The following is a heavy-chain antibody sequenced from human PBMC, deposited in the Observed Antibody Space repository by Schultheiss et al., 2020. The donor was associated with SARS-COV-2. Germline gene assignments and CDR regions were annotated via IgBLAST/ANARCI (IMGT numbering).Heavy chain of an antibody. CDR1: GGSFSGYY. D-gene: IGHD3-3*01. CDR3: ARTWERFTIFGD. V-gene: IGHV4-59*01. Sequence: SETLSLTCAVYGGSFSGYYWSWIRQPPGKEMQWIGYISYNGDTEYSPSVKGRISISLDTSKNQFSLKLASVTAADTAMYYCARTWERFTIFGDWGQGMLVTVSS. J-gene: IGHJ4*01. CDR2: ISYNGDT.